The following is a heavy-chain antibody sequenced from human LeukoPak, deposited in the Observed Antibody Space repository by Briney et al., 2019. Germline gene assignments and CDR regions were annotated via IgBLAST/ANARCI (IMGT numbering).Heavy chain of an antibody. J-gene: IGHJ3*02. CDR1: GLIYRSFV. V-gene: IGHV3-23*01. CDR2: ISGSGDTT. CDR3: AKDSSGYYFGLPGDAFDI. Sequence: GGSLRLSCEASGLIYRSFVMSWVRQVPAKGLEWVSGISGSGDTTYYADSVKGRFTISRDNSKNTLYLQMNSLRAEDTAVYYCAKDSSGYYFGLPGDAFDIWGQGTMVTVSS. D-gene: IGHD3-22*01.